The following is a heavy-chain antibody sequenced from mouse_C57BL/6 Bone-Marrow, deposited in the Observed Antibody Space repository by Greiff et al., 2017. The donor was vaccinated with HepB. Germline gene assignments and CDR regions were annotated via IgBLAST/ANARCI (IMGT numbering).Heavy chain of an antibody. V-gene: IGHV3-8*01. CDR2: ISYSGST. CDR1: GYSITSDY. D-gene: IGHD2-5*01. Sequence: VQLKQSGPGLAKPSPTLSLTCSVTGYSITSDYWNWIRKFPGNKLEYMGYISYSGSTYYNPSPKSRISITRDTSKNQYYLQLNSVTTEDTATYYCARYKDSNYAFDYWGQGTTLTVSS. CDR3: ARYKDSNYAFDY. J-gene: IGHJ2*01.